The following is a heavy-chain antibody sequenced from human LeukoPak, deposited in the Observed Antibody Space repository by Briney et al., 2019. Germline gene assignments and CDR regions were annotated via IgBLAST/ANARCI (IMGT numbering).Heavy chain of an antibody. Sequence: PGGSLRLSCAASGFTFSDYYMSWIRQAPGKGLEWVSYISSSGSTIYYADSVKGRFTISRDNAKNSLYLQMNSLRAEDTAVYYCRLYSGYDSQHHFDYWGQGTLVTVSS. J-gene: IGHJ4*02. CDR3: RLYSGYDSQHHFDY. V-gene: IGHV3-11*01. CDR2: ISSSGSTI. CDR1: GFTFSDYY. D-gene: IGHD5-12*01.